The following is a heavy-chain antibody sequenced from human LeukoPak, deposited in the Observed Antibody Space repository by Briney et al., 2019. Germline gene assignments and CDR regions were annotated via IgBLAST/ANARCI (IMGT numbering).Heavy chain of an antibody. CDR2: INHSGST. V-gene: IGHV4-34*01. J-gene: IGHJ6*02. Sequence: SETLSLTCAVYGGSFSGYYWSWIRQPPGKGLEWIGEINHSGSTNYNPSLKSRVTISVDTSKNQFSLKLSSVTAADTAVYYCARGDYGDYFRNYYYGMDVWGQGTTVTVSS. CDR3: ARGDYGDYFRNYYYGMDV. CDR1: GGSFSGYY. D-gene: IGHD4-17*01.